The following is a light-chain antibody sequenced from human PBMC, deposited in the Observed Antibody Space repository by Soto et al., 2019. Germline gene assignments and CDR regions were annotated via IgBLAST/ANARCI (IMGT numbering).Light chain of an antibody. CDR2: SNN. V-gene: IGLV1-44*01. J-gene: IGLJ1*01. CDR3: AAWDAILTCLYV. CDR1: SSNIGSNT. Sequence: QSLLSHPPSSSGTPGERVTISCSGSSSNIGSNTVNWYQQLPGTAPKLLIYSNNQRPSGVPDRFSGSKSGTSASLAISGLQSEDEADYYCAAWDAILTCLYVFGTGPKITVL.